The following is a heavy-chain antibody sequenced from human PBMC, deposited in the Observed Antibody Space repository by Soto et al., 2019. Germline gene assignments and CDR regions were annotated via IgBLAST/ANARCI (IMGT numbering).Heavy chain of an antibody. CDR1: GFTFSSYG. D-gene: IGHD3-16*01. J-gene: IGHJ4*02. CDR3: AKEKKLEGFGFFDY. Sequence: QVQLVESGGGVVQPGRSLRLSCAASGFTFSSYGMHWVPQAPGKGLEWVAVISYDGSNKYYADSVKGRFTISRDNSKNTLYLQMNSLRAEDTAVYYCAKEKKLEGFGFFDYWGQGTLVTVSS. CDR2: ISYDGSNK. V-gene: IGHV3-30*18.